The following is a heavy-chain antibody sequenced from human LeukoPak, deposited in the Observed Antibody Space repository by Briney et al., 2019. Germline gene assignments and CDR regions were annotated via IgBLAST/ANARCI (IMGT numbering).Heavy chain of an antibody. CDR2: INPKSGGT. V-gene: IGHV1-2*07. J-gene: IGHJ5*02. Sequence: ASVKVSCKASGFTFNGYYIHFVRQAPAQGLEWMGWINPKSGGTKYAHDFQGRVIMTRDTSISTAYMELSRLRSDDTAVYYCARDRITMVRGVPKNWFDPWGQGTLVTVSS. CDR3: ARDRITMVRGVPKNWFDP. CDR1: GFTFNGYY. D-gene: IGHD3-10*01.